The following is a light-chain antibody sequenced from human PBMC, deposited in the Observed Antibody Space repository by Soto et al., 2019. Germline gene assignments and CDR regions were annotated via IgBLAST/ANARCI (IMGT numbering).Light chain of an antibody. CDR1: QSVSSSY. CDR3: QYYDESMWT. V-gene: IGKV3-20*01. Sequence: EIVMAQSPATLSVAPGERATLSCRASQSVSSSYLAWYQQKPGQAPRLLIYGASSRATGIPDRFSGSGSGTDFTLTISRLEPEDFAVYYCQYYDESMWTFGQGTKVDIK. J-gene: IGKJ1*01. CDR2: GAS.